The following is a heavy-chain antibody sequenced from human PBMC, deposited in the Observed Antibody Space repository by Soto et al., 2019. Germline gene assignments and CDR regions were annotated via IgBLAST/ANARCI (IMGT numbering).Heavy chain of an antibody. V-gene: IGHV1-2*04. Sequence: QVQLVQSGAEVKKPGASVKVSCKASGYTFTGYYMHWVRQAPGQGLEWMGWINPNSGGTNYAQKFQGWVTITRDTSISTAYMELSRLRSDDTAVYYCARGYDFWSGRYYYYGMDVWGQGTTVTVSS. CDR2: INPNSGGT. CDR3: ARGYDFWSGRYYYYGMDV. D-gene: IGHD3-3*01. J-gene: IGHJ6*02. CDR1: GYTFTGYY.